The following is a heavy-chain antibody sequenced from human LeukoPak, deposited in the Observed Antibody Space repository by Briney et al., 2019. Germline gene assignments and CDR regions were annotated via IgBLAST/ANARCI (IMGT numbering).Heavy chain of an antibody. V-gene: IGHV3-74*01. CDR2: INTDGNTR. J-gene: IGHJ4*02. D-gene: IGHD3-22*01. CDR1: GLTFSTLW. CDR3: VRDMGYYDKV. Sequence: GGSLTLSCATSGLTFSTLWMHWLRHSTGKGLVWVSRINTDGNTRDYADYVKGRFTISRDNAKNTLYLQMNSLRAEDTALYYCVRDMGYYDKVWGQGTLVTVSS.